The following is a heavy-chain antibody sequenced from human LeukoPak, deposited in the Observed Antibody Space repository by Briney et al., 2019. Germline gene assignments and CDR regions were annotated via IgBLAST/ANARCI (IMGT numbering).Heavy chain of an antibody. Sequence: GRSLRLSCAASGFTFSSYAMHWVRQAPGKGLEWVAVISYDGSNKYYADSVKGRFTISRDNSKNTLYVQVNSLRAEDTAVYYCARELGQRFDYWGQGTLVTVSS. J-gene: IGHJ4*02. CDR3: ARELGQRFDY. CDR2: ISYDGSNK. V-gene: IGHV3-30-3*01. CDR1: GFTFSSYA. D-gene: IGHD7-27*01.